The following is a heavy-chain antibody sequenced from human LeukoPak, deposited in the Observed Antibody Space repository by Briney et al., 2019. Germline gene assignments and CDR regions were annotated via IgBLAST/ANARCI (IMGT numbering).Heavy chain of an antibody. CDR2: ISGSGGST. CDR3: AKADIVGYYYGMDV. CDR1: GFTFSSYA. D-gene: IGHD2-21*01. J-gene: IGHJ6*02. V-gene: IGHV3-23*01. Sequence: GGSLTLSCPASGFTFSSYAMSWVGQAPGKGLAWVPAISGSGGSTYYADSVKGRFTISRDNSKNTLYLQMNSLRAEDTAVYYCAKADIVGYYYGMDVWGQGTTVTVSS.